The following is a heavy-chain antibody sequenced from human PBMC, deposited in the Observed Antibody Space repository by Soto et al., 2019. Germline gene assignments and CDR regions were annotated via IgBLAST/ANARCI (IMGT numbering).Heavy chain of an antibody. CDR1: GFTFDDYT. V-gene: IGHV3-43*01. CDR3: AKDYNYDILTGYSGYFDY. J-gene: IGHJ4*02. D-gene: IGHD3-9*01. CDR2: ISWDGGST. Sequence: EVQLVESGGVVVQPGGSLRLSCAASGFTFDDYTMHWVRQAPGKGLEWVSLISWDGGSTYYADSVKGRFTISRDNSKNSLYLQMNSLRTEDTALYYCAKDYNYDILTGYSGYFDYWGQGTLVTVSS.